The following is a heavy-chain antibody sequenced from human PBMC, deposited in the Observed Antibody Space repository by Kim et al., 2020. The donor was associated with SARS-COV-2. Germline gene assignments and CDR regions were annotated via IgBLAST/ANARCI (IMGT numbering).Heavy chain of an antibody. V-gene: IGHV3-64D*06. CDR3: VKAGGGCSGGNCYLYYPDY. Sequence: GGSLRLSCSASGFTLSNYAMHWVRKAPGKGLECVSAITSNGGRTYYADSVEGRFTISRDNSKNTLYLQMSSLRPEDTAIYYCVKAGGGCSGGNCYLYYPDYWGQGTLVTVSS. CDR2: ITSNGGRT. J-gene: IGHJ4*02. D-gene: IGHD2-15*01. CDR1: GFTLSNYA.